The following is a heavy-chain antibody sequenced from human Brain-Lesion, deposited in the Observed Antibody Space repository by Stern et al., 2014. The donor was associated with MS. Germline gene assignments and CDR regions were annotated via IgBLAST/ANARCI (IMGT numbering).Heavy chain of an antibody. CDR3: ARGLGFYFDY. CDR2: IYYSGPP. CDR1: GGSISSGGYY. V-gene: IGHV4-31*03. D-gene: IGHD5-12*01. J-gene: IGHJ4*02. Sequence: QVQLVQSGPGLVKPSQTLSLTCTVSGGSISSGGYYWSWIRQLPGRGLEWIGYIYYSGPPYYNPSLKSRTAISLDTSKNQFSLSLTSVTAADTAVYYCARGLGFYFDYWGQGTLVAVSS.